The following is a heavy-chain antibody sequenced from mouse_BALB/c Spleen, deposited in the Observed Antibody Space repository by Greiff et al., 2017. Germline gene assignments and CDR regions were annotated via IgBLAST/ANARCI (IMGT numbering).Heavy chain of an antibody. CDR1: GYTFTDYA. V-gene: IGHV1-67*01. Sequence: QVQLKQSGPELVRPGVSVKISCKGSGYTFTDYAMHWVKQSHAKSLEWIGVISTYYGNTNYNQKFKGKATMTVDKSSSTAYMELARLTSEDSAIYYCARSEVLREYDFDYWGQGTTLTVSS. CDR3: ARSEVLREYDFDY. CDR2: ISTYYGNT. J-gene: IGHJ2*01. D-gene: IGHD1-1*01.